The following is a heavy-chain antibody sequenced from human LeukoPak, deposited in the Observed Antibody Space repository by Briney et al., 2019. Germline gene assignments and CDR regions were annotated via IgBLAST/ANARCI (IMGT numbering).Heavy chain of an antibody. V-gene: IGHV4-59*11. Sequence: PSETLSLTCTVSGGSISSHYWSWIRQPPGKGLEWIGYIYYSGSTNYNPSLKSRVTISVDTSKNQFSLKLSSVTAADTAVYYCAREVVVVPAAMRRGYYYMDVWGKGTTVTVSS. D-gene: IGHD2-2*01. J-gene: IGHJ6*03. CDR1: GGSISSHY. CDR3: AREVVVVPAAMRRGYYYMDV. CDR2: IYYSGST.